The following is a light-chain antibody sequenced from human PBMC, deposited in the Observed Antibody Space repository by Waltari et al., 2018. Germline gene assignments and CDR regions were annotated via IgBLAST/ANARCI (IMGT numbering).Light chain of an antibody. J-gene: IGKJ4*01. Sequence: EKVLTQSPATLSVSPGDRATLSCRASQSVSSNLAWYQQKPGQAPRLLIHGASTRATGIPDRFSGSGSGTEFTLTISSLQSEDFAVYYCQQYEAWPLTFGGGTKVEIK. CDR1: QSVSSN. V-gene: IGKV3-15*01. CDR3: QQYEAWPLT. CDR2: GAS.